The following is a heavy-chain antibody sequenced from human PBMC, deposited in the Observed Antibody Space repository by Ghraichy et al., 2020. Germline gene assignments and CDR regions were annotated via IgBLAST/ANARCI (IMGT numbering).Heavy chain of an antibody. D-gene: IGHD3-10*01. V-gene: IGHV4-59*01. Sequence: GSLSLTCTVSGGSISSYYWSWIRQPPGKGLEWIGYIYYSGSTNYNPSLKSRVTISVDTSKNQFSLKLSSVTAADTALYYCARGYYGSGSYSRVYYYYYMDVWGKGTTVTVSS. J-gene: IGHJ6*03. CDR2: IYYSGST. CDR1: GGSISSYY. CDR3: ARGYYGSGSYSRVYYYYYMDV.